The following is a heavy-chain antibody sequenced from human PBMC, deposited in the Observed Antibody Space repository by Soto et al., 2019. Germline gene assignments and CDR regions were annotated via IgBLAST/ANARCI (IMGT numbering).Heavy chain of an antibody. D-gene: IGHD3-16*01. Sequence: ASVKVSCKASGYTFTSYAMNWVRQAPGQRLEWMGWINGGNGDTKYSQRFQDRVTISVDRSKNQFSLKLSSVTAADTAVYYCARGDYGRRAEYFQHWGQGTLVTVSS. J-gene: IGHJ1*01. CDR3: ARGDYGRRAEYFQH. V-gene: IGHV1-3*01. CDR2: INGGNGDT. CDR1: GYTFTSYA.